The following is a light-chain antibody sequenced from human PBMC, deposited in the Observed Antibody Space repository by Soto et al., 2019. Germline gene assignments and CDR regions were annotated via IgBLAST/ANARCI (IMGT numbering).Light chain of an antibody. Sequence: DIPMTQSPSSLSASVGDRVTITCRASQSISSYLNWYQQKPGQAPTLLIYAASSLQSGVPSRFSGSGSGTDFTLTISSLQPEDFATYYCQQSYSTPLTFGGGTKVEIK. CDR1: QSISSY. V-gene: IGKV1-39*01. CDR3: QQSYSTPLT. J-gene: IGKJ4*01. CDR2: AAS.